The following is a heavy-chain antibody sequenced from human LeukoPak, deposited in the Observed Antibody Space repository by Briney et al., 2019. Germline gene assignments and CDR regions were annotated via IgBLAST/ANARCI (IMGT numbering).Heavy chain of an antibody. D-gene: IGHD1-14*01. Sequence: GGSLRLSCTASGLTLSNYWMIWVRQAPGKGLQWVAKIKQDGSEKYYVDSVKGRFTISRDNAENSLYLQMNSLRVEDTAVYYCASSRAPNPPDYWGQGTLVTVSS. J-gene: IGHJ4*02. V-gene: IGHV3-7*03. CDR1: GLTLSNYW. CDR2: IKQDGSEK. CDR3: ASSRAPNPPDY.